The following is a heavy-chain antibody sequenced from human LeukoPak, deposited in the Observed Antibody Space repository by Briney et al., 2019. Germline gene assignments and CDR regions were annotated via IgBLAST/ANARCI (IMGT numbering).Heavy chain of an antibody. CDR1: GFIFSSYW. Sequence: PGGAPRLSCATSGFIFSSYWMCLGRQAPGEGLEWVGNIKSDGSEEYYGDSVKGRFTISRDNAKNSLYLQMNSLRVEDTAVYYCARGDLWLGHWGQGSLVTVSS. J-gene: IGHJ4*02. D-gene: IGHD3-10*01. CDR3: ARGDLWLGH. CDR2: IKSDGSEE. V-gene: IGHV3-7*01.